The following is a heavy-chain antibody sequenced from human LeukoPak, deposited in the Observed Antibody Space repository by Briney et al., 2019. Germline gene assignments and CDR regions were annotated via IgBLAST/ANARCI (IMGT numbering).Heavy chain of an antibody. D-gene: IGHD6-19*01. V-gene: IGHV3-74*01. Sequence: GGSLRLSCAASGFMFSNYWMHWVRQVPGKGLVWVSRINSDGRTTSYADSVKGRFTISRDNAKNTFFLQMNSLTAEDTAVYYCARAQRAGYNSGWSSTIDYWGQGTLVTVSS. CDR1: GFMFSNYW. CDR3: ARAQRAGYNSGWSSTIDY. J-gene: IGHJ4*02. CDR2: INSDGRTT.